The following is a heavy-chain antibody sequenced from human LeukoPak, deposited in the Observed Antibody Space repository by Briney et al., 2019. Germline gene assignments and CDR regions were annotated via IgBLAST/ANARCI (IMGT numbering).Heavy chain of an antibody. V-gene: IGHV3-23*01. J-gene: IGHJ3*02. CDR3: ARQLWFGDLSRWDAFDI. D-gene: IGHD3-10*01. CDR1: RFTFSSYA. CDR2: ISGSGGRT. Sequence: GGSLRLSCAASRFTFSSYAMSWVRQAPGKGLEWVSTISGSGGRTNYADSVKGRFTISRDNSKNTLYLQMNSLRAEDTAVYYCARQLWFGDLSRWDAFDIWSQGTMVTVSS.